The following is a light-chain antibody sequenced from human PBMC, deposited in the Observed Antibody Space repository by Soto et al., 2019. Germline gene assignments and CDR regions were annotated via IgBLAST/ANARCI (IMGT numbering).Light chain of an antibody. CDR2: EVT. V-gene: IGLV2-8*01. CDR3: SSYAGSDNL. J-gene: IGLJ3*02. Sequence: QSALTQPPSASGSPGQSVTISCTGTSGDIGGYNYVSWYQQHPGKAPKLMIYEVTKRPSGVPDRFSGSKSGNTASLTVSGLQAEDEADYYCSSYAGSDNLFGGGTQLTVL. CDR1: SGDIGGYNY.